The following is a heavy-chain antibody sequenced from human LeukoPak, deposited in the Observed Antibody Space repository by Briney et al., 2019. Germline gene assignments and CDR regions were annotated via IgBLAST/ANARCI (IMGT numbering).Heavy chain of an antibody. J-gene: IGHJ4*02. D-gene: IGHD3-22*01. V-gene: IGHV3-30*09. CDR1: GFTFSSYA. CDR2: ISYDGSNK. CDR3: ARGLRYYYDSSAVGH. Sequence: GGSLRLSCAASGFTFSSYAMHWVRQAPGKGLEWVAIISYDGSNKYYADSVKGRFAISRDNSKNTLYLQMNSLRAEDTAVYYCARGLRYYYDSSAVGHWGQGTLVTVSS.